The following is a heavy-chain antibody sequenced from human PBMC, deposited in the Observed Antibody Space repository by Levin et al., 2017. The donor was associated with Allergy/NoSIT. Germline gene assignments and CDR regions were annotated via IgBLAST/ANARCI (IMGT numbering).Heavy chain of an antibody. V-gene: IGHV4-30-2*01. CDR2: IYLSGST. Sequence: SETLSLTCAVSGGSISSGGYSWSWIRQPPGTGLEWIGNIYLSGSTYYNPSLKSRVTISVDRSKNQFSLNLSSVTAADTAVYYCARVAGYSYGYYFDNWGQGTLVTVSS. J-gene: IGHJ4*02. CDR1: GGSISSGGYS. D-gene: IGHD5-18*01. CDR3: ARVAGYSYGYYFDN.